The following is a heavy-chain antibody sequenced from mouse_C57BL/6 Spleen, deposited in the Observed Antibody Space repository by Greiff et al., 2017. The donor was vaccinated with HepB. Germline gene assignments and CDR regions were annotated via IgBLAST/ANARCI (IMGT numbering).Heavy chain of an antibody. CDR1: GFTFSDYY. CDR3: AREGDSSGWFAY. Sequence: EVQLVESEGGLVQPGSSMKLSCTASGFTFSDYYMAWVRQVPEKGLEWVANINYDGSSTYYLDSLKSRFIISRDNAKNILYLQMSSLKSEDTATYYCAREGDSSGWFAYWGQGTLVTVSA. V-gene: IGHV5-16*01. CDR2: INYDGSST. D-gene: IGHD3-2*02. J-gene: IGHJ3*01.